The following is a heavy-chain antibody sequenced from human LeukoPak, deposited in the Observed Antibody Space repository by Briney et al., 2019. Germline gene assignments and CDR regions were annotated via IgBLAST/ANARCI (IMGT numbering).Heavy chain of an antibody. V-gene: IGHV3-23*01. D-gene: IGHD6-19*01. Sequence: GGSLRLSCAASGFTFNNYGMSWVRQAPGKGLEWVSAINGGGETTNYADSVKGRFTISRDNGKNTLYLQVNSLRAQDSALYYCAKAWGQQWPFAGFYDFRGQGTLITVSS. J-gene: IGHJ4*02. CDR1: GFTFNNYG. CDR2: INGGGETT. CDR3: AKAWGQQWPFAGFYDF.